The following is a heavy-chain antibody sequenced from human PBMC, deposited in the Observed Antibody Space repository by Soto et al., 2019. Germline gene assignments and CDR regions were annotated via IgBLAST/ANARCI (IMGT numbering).Heavy chain of an antibody. J-gene: IGHJ3*01. CDR2: VFYTGTT. D-gene: IGHD3-10*01. CDR3: VRDNGEVPLDV. Sequence: HVQLQESGPGLVKPSQNLSLTCTVSGGSISSGDYYWTWIRQPPGKGLECIGYVFYTGTTYYNPSLKGRVNISVDTSKNLFSLRLTSVTAADTAVYYGVRDNGEVPLDVWGHGTWVTVSS. CDR1: GGSISSGDYY. V-gene: IGHV4-30-4*01.